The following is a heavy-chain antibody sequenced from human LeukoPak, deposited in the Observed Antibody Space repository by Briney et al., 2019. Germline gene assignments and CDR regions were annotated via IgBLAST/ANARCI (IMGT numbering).Heavy chain of an antibody. D-gene: IGHD2-2*02. CDR1: GGTFSSYA. Sequence: SVKVSCKASGGTFSSYAISWVRQAPGQGLEWMGGIIPIFGTANYAQKFQGRVTITADESTSTAYMELSSLRSEDTAVYYCARGVSLGYCSSTSCYRLDYWGQGTLVTVSS. J-gene: IGHJ4*02. CDR2: IIPIFGTA. V-gene: IGHV1-69*13. CDR3: ARGVSLGYCSSTSCYRLDY.